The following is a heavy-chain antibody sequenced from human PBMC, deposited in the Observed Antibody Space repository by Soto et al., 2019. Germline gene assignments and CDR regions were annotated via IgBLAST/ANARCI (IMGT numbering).Heavy chain of an antibody. J-gene: IGHJ3*02. D-gene: IGHD3-22*01. Sequence: ASVKVSCKASGYTFTSSGISWVRQAPGQGLEWMGWISAHNGNTNYAQKLQGRVTMTTDTSTSTAYMELRSLRSDDTAVYYCARDVGAYYYDSSGYYPDAFDIWGQGTMVTVSS. V-gene: IGHV1-18*01. CDR2: ISAHNGNT. CDR3: ARDVGAYYYDSSGYYPDAFDI. CDR1: GYTFTSSG.